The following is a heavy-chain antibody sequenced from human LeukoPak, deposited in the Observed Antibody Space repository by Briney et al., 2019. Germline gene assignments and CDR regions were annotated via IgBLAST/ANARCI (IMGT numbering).Heavy chain of an antibody. CDR3: ARAARYSGYDGLDY. CDR1: GYTFTGYY. CDR2: INPNSGGT. J-gene: IGHJ4*02. Sequence: ASVTVSCKASGYTFTGYYMHWVRQAPGQGLEWMGWINPNSGGTNYAQKFQGRVTMTRDTSISTAYMELSRLRSDDTAVYYCARAARYSGYDGLDYWGQGTLVTVSS. V-gene: IGHV1-2*02. D-gene: IGHD5-12*01.